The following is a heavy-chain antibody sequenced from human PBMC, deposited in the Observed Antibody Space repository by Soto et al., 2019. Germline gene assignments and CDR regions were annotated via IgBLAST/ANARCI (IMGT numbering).Heavy chain of an antibody. J-gene: IGHJ4*02. CDR3: AKSRGAGGHFDY. CDR2: VSIGGST. Sequence: GGSLRLSCAASGFTFSSYAMGWVRQGPGKGLEWVAVVSIGGSTHYADSVRGRFTISRDNSKNTLSLQMNSLTAEDTAVYFCAKSRGAGGHFDYWGQGAPVTVSS. D-gene: IGHD2-15*01. V-gene: IGHV3-23*01. CDR1: GFTFSSYA.